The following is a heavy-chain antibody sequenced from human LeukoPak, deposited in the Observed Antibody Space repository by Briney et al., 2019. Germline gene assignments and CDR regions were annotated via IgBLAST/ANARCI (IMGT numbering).Heavy chain of an antibody. CDR1: GGSISSYY. CDR3: ARVGRIVGATGSLDAFDI. Sequence: SETLSLTCTVSGGSISSYYWSWIRQPPGKGLEWIGYIYYSGTTNYNPSLKSRVTMSVDTSKNQFSLKLSSVTAADTAVYYCARVGRIVGATGSLDAFDIWGQGTMVTVSS. CDR2: IYYSGTT. J-gene: IGHJ3*02. V-gene: IGHV4-59*12. D-gene: IGHD1-26*01.